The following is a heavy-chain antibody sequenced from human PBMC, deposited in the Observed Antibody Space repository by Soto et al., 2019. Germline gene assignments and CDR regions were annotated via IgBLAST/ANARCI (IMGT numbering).Heavy chain of an antibody. V-gene: IGHV1-3*01. CDR1: GYTFTAYN. Sequence: QVQLVQSGAEVKEPGASVRLSCKAFGYTFTAYNIHWVRQAPGQGLEWMGWINAGNGNTRSSRKFQGRVIITSDSSATTAYLEVDSLRSEDTAIYYCARVAPSGGAVPRFAPWGQGTLLTVSS. D-gene: IGHD4-17*01. CDR3: ARVAPSGGAVPRFAP. CDR2: INAGNGNT. J-gene: IGHJ5*02.